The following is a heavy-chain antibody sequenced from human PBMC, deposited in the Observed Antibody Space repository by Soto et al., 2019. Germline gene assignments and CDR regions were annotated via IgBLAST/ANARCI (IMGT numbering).Heavy chain of an antibody. J-gene: IGHJ6*02. CDR2: IYYSGST. V-gene: IGHV4-39*01. Sequence: PSETLSLTCTVSGGSISSSSYYWGWIRQPPGKGLEWIGSIYYSGSTYYNPSLKSRVTISVDTSKNQFSLKLSSVTAADTAVYYCARIPGEDGYNSFIYYYYCMDVWGQGTTVTVSS. CDR3: ARIPGEDGYNSFIYYYYCMDV. CDR1: GGSISSSSYY. D-gene: IGHD3-10*01.